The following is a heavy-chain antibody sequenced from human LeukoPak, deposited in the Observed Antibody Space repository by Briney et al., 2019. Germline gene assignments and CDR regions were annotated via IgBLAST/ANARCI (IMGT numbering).Heavy chain of an antibody. J-gene: IGHJ5*02. D-gene: IGHD3-10*01. CDR2: IRYDGSIK. CDR3: ARGLRYGSESVYTPTTWFDP. Sequence: PGGSLRLSCVASGFTFSNYGMHWVRQAPGKGLEWVAFIRYDGSIKYYADSVKGRFTISRDNSKNTLYLQMNSLRAEDTGVYYCARGLRYGSESVYTPTTWFDPWGQGTLVTVSS. CDR1: GFTFSNYG. V-gene: IGHV3-30*02.